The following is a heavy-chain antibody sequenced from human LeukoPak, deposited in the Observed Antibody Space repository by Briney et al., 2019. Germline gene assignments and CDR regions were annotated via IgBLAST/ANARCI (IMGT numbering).Heavy chain of an antibody. V-gene: IGHV1-2*02. CDR3: ARPYSSGWTQYFQH. D-gene: IGHD6-19*01. J-gene: IGHJ1*01. CDR1: GYTFTIYG. CDR2: INPNSGGT. Sequence: GASVKVSCKASGYTFTIYGISWVRQAPGQGLEWMGWINPNSGGTNYAQKFQGRVTMTRDTSISTAYMELSRLRSDDTAVYYCARPYSSGWTQYFQHWGQGTLVTVSS.